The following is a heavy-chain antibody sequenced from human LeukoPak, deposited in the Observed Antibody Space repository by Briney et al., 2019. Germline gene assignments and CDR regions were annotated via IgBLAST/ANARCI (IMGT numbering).Heavy chain of an antibody. D-gene: IGHD3-9*01. CDR2: INPSGGST. CDR1: GYTFTSYY. Sequence: ASVKVSCKASGYTFTSYYMHWARQAPGQGLEWMGIINPSGGSTSYAQKFQGRVTMTRDTSTSTVYMELSSLRSEDTAVYYCAREKADYDILTGHPYNWFDPWGQGTLVTVSS. J-gene: IGHJ5*02. CDR3: AREKADYDILTGHPYNWFDP. V-gene: IGHV1-46*01.